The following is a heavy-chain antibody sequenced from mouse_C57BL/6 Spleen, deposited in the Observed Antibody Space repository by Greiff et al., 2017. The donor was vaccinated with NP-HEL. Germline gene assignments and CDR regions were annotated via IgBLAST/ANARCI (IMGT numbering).Heavy chain of an antibody. CDR1: GYTFTDYN. D-gene: IGHD1-1*01. J-gene: IGHJ2*01. CDR3: ARYYGSYFDY. CDR2: INPNNGGT. Sequence: VQLQQSGPELVKPGASVKMSCKASGYTFTDYNMHWVKQSHGKSLEWIGYINPNNGGTSYNQKFKGKATLTVNKSYSTAYMELRSLTSEVSAVYYCARYYGSYFDYWGQGTTLTVSS. V-gene: IGHV1-22*01.